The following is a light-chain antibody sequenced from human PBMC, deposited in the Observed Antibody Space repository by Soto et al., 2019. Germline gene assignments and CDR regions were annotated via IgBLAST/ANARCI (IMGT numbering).Light chain of an antibody. J-gene: IGKJ3*01. CDR2: GGS. Sequence: DIQMTQSPSSLAASVGERVTITCRASQNIHSFLNWYQQKPGKAPQVLIYGGSALQSGVPSRFSGSGAGTYFPLTTSSLQPEDFASYFCQQSYNTPFTFGPGTRVDI. CDR1: QNIHSF. CDR3: QQSYNTPFT. V-gene: IGKV1-39*01.